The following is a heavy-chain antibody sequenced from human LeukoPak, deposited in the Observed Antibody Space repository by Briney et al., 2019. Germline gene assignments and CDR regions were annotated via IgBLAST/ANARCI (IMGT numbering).Heavy chain of an antibody. CDR1: GGSISSYY. CDR2: IYYSGST. Sequence: SETLSLTCTVSGGSISSYYWSWIRQPPGKGLEWIGYIYYSGSTNYNPSLKSRVTISVDTSKNQFSLKLSSVTAADTAVYYCARDRIRGYSYYYGIDVWGQGTTVTVSS. D-gene: IGHD5-18*01. CDR3: ARDRIRGYSYYYGIDV. V-gene: IGHV4-59*01. J-gene: IGHJ6*02.